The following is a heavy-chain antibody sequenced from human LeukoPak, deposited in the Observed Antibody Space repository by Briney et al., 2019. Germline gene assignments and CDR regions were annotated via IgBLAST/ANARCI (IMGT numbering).Heavy chain of an antibody. J-gene: IGHJ4*02. CDR1: GFTFSSSW. D-gene: IGHD3-22*01. Sequence: GGSLRLSCAASGFTFSSSWMHRVRQGPGKGLVWVSRINSDGTITNYADSVKGRFTISRDNAKSTLYLQMNSLRAEDTAVYYCAKAWIRYYDSSGYYGPFDYWGQGTLVTVSS. CDR3: AKAWIRYYDSSGYYGPFDY. CDR2: INSDGTIT. V-gene: IGHV3-74*01.